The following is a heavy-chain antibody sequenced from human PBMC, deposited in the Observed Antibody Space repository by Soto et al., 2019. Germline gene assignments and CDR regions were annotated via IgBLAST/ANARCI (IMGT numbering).Heavy chain of an antibody. J-gene: IGHJ5*02. Sequence: EVQLVESGGGLVQPGGSLGLSCAASGFTFSSYSMNWVRQAPGKGLEWVSYISSSSSTIYYADSVKGRFTISRDNAKNSLYLQMNSLRDEDTAVYYCARVGQQLARGVTGPDPWGQGTLVTVSS. CDR2: ISSSSSTI. D-gene: IGHD6-13*01. CDR1: GFTFSSYS. V-gene: IGHV3-48*02. CDR3: ARVGQQLARGVTGPDP.